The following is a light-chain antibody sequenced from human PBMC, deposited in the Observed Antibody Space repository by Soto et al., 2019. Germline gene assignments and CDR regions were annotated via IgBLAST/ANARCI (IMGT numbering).Light chain of an antibody. Sequence: IPLTQSPSSLSASVGDRVTITCRASQGISSYLAWYQQKPGKAPKLLIYAASTLQSGVPSRFSGSGSGTDFTLTISSLQPEDFATYYCQKLSTYPLTFGGGTKVEIK. V-gene: IGKV1-9*01. CDR2: AAS. CDR3: QKLSTYPLT. CDR1: QGISSY. J-gene: IGKJ4*01.